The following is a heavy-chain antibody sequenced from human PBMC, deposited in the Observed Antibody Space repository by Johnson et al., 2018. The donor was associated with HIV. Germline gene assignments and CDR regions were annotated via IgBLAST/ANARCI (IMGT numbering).Heavy chain of an antibody. CDR1: GFTFSSYA. V-gene: IGHV3-23*04. D-gene: IGHD3/OR15-3a*01. Sequence: VQLVESGGGVVQPGRSLRLSCAASGFTFSSYAMHWVRQAPGKGLEWVSSITGSGGSTYYADSVKGRCTIYRDNSKNTLYLQMNSLRVEDTAMYYCAKMLDLGDDGSDIWGQGTMVTASS. CDR3: AKMLDLGDDGSDI. J-gene: IGHJ3*02. CDR2: ITGSGGST.